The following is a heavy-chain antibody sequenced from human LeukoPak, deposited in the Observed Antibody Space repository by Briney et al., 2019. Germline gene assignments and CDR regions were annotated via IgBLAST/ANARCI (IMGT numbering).Heavy chain of an antibody. V-gene: IGHV1-2*02. J-gene: IGHJ6*03. CDR3: ARGVAGVYFYYYMDV. D-gene: IGHD1-14*01. CDR2: INPNNGDT. CDR1: GYTFTGYY. Sequence: GASVKVPCKASGYTFTGYYMHWVRQAPGQGLEWMGWINPNNGDTHYAQKFQGTVTMTRDTSISTAYMELSSLRSDDTAVYYCARGVAGVYFYYYMDVWGKGTTVTVSS.